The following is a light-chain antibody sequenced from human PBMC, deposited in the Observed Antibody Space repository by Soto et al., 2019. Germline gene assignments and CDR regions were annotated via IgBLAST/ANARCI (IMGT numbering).Light chain of an antibody. Sequence: SYELTQPPSVSVSPGQTASITCSGHKLGDRYACWYQQKPGQFPVLVIYQDNKRPSGIPERFSGSNSGNTATLTISGTQAMDEADYYCQVWDSGTVVFGGGTKLTVL. V-gene: IGLV3-1*01. CDR2: QDN. CDR3: QVWDSGTVV. J-gene: IGLJ2*01. CDR1: KLGDRY.